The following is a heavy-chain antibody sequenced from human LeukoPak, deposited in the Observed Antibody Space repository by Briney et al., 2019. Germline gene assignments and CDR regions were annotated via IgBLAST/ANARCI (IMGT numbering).Heavy chain of an antibody. V-gene: IGHV3-7*03. CDR2: IKQDGSEK. CDR3: ARVRRSCFDY. D-gene: IGHD3-10*01. CDR1: GFTFSSYW. Sequence: GGSLRLSCVASGFTFSSYWMSWVRQAPGKGLEWVANIKQDGSEKYYVDPVKGRFTISRDNAKNSLYLQMNSLRAEDTAVYYCARVRRSCFDYWGQGTLVTVSS. J-gene: IGHJ4*02.